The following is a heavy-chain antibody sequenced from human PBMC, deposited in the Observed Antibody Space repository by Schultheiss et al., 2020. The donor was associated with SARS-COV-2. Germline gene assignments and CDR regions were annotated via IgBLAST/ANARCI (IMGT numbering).Heavy chain of an antibody. J-gene: IGHJ4*02. CDR2: IYYSGST. Sequence: SETLSLTCAVYGGSFSGYYWSWIRQPPGKGLEWIGYIYYSGSTNYNPSLKSRVTMSVDTSKNQFSLKLSSVTAADTAVYYCARHRGYSSGWYVFDYWGQGTLVTVSS. D-gene: IGHD6-19*01. CDR1: GGSFSGYY. V-gene: IGHV4-59*08. CDR3: ARHRGYSSGWYVFDY.